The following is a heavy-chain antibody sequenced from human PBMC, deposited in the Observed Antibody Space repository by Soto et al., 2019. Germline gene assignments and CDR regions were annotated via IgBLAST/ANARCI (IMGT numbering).Heavy chain of an antibody. CDR2: IYHSGST. J-gene: IGHJ4*02. V-gene: IGHV4-30-2*01. CDR3: ARTSDY. Sequence: SETLSLTCAVSGGSISSGGYSWSWIRQPPGKGLEWIGYIYHSGSTYYNPSLKSRVTISVDRSKNQFSLKLSSVTAADTAVYCCARTSDYWGQGTQVTVSS. CDR1: GGSISSGGYS.